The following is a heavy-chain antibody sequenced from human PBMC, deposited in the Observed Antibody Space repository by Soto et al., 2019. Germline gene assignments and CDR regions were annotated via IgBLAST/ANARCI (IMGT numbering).Heavy chain of an antibody. CDR3: ARTSYDSSGTAADP. J-gene: IGHJ5*02. Sequence: SETLSLTCAVSGYSISSSNWWGWIRQHPGKGLEWIGYIYYSGSTYYNPSLKSRVTISVDTSKNQFSLKLSSVTAADTAVYYCARTSYDSSGTAADPWGKGTLVPVSS. D-gene: IGHD3-22*01. CDR1: GYSISSSNW. V-gene: IGHV4-28*01. CDR2: IYYSGST.